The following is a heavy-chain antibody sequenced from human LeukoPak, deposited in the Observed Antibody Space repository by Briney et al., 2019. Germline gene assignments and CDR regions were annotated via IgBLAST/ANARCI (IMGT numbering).Heavy chain of an antibody. D-gene: IGHD3-22*01. CDR1: GFTFSSYG. CDR3: ANNGYYSSGFFDY. Sequence: GGSLRLSCAASGFTFSSYGMHWVRQAPGKGLEWVAVISYDGSNKYYADSVKGRFTISRDNSKNTLYLQMNSLRAEDTAVYYCANNGYYSSGFFDYWGQGTLVTVSS. CDR2: ISYDGSNK. J-gene: IGHJ4*02. V-gene: IGHV3-30*18.